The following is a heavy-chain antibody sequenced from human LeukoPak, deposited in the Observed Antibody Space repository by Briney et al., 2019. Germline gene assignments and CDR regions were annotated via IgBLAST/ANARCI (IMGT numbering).Heavy chain of an antibody. CDR1: GLSFPNYA. CDR2: IRGGGEI. Sequence: GGSLRLSCAASGLSFPNYAMSWVGKAPARGPGWVSSIRGGGEIFYADCVKCRCTLSRADSRNTVYFQLNNLRVEDTAIYYCAKANWVSNADAVWWGQGTHVTVSS. V-gene: IGHV3-23*01. CDR3: AKANWVSNADAVW. J-gene: IGHJ4*02. D-gene: IGHD1-1*01.